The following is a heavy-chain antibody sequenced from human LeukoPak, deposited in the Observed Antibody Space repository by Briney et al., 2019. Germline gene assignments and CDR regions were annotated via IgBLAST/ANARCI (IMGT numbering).Heavy chain of an antibody. J-gene: IGHJ4*02. V-gene: IGHV3-21*01. CDR1: GFTFSSYS. CDR3: ARDAQMWDPHRSGYFDY. CDR2: ISSSSSYI. D-gene: IGHD1-26*01. Sequence: GGSLRLSCAASGFTFSSYSMNWVRQAPGKGLEWISSISSSSSYIYYADSVKGRFTISRDNAKNSLYLQMNSLRAEDTAVYYCARDAQMWDPHRSGYFDYWGPGTLVTVSS.